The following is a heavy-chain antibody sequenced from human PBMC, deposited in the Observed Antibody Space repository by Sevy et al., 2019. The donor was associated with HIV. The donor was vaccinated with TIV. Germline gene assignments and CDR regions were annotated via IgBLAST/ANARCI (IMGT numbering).Heavy chain of an antibody. J-gene: IGHJ4*02. Sequence: GGSLRLSCTGSGFTFGDYAMSWFRQAPGMGLEWVGFIRSKDYGGATEYAASVKGRFTISRADSKSIADLQMNSLKTEDTAVYYCTRCYYYDSSGYSDYWGQGTLVTVSS. CDR2: IRSKDYGGAT. V-gene: IGHV3-49*03. CDR3: TRCYYYDSSGYSDY. D-gene: IGHD3-22*01. CDR1: GFTFGDYA.